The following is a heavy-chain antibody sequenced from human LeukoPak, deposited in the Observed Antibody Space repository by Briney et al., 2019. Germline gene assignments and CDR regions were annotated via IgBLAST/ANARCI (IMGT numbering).Heavy chain of an antibody. Sequence: ASVKVSCKASGYTFTSYDINWVRQATGQGLEWMGWMNPNSGNTGYAQKFQGRVTMTRDTSISTAYMELSRLRSDDTAVYYCARVLRYFDWLLYWGQGTLVTVSS. CDR1: GYTFTSYD. V-gene: IGHV1-8*01. J-gene: IGHJ4*02. D-gene: IGHD3-9*01. CDR3: ARVLRYFDWLLY. CDR2: MNPNSGNT.